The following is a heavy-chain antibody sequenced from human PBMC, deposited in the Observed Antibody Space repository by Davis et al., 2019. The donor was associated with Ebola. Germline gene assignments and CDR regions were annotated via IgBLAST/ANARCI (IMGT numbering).Heavy chain of an antibody. CDR2: ISSDSDYI. CDR1: GFTFSSYS. Sequence: GESLKISCAASGFTFSSYSMSWVRQAPGKGLEWVSSISSDSDYIYYADSAKGRFTISRDNAKNSLYLQMNSLRAEDTAVYYCARVQVVGIAVAGYFDYWGQGTLVTVSS. V-gene: IGHV3-21*01. CDR3: ARVQVVGIAVAGYFDY. D-gene: IGHD6-19*01. J-gene: IGHJ4*02.